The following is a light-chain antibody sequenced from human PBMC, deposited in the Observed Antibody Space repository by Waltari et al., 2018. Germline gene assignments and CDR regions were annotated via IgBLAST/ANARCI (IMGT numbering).Light chain of an antibody. Sequence: DIQMTQSPSSLSAAVGDRVTITCRASQDISKYLSWFQQKAGKAPQPLIHDVSNLEAGVPSRFSGTGSGTDFSFTITSLQPEDIATYYCQHYHSLPYTFGRGTKLQIK. CDR1: QDISKY. J-gene: IGKJ2*01. CDR3: QHYHSLPYT. V-gene: IGKV1-33*01. CDR2: DVS.